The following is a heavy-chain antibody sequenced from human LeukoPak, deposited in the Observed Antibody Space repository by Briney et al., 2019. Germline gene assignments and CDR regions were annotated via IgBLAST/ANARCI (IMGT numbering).Heavy chain of an antibody. CDR1: GFTFSSYA. V-gene: IGHV3-30*04. Sequence: GRSLRLSCAASGFTFSSYAIHWVRQAPGKGLEWVAVISYDGSKKYYADSVKGRFTISRDNAKNSLYLQMNSLRAEDTAVYYCARYYDSSYLDYWGQGTLVTVSS. J-gene: IGHJ4*02. CDR2: ISYDGSKK. CDR3: ARYYDSSYLDY. D-gene: IGHD3-22*01.